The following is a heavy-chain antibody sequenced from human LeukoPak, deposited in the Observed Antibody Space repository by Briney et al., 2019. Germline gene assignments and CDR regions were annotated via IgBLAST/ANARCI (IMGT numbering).Heavy chain of an antibody. CDR1: TFAVSSTY. D-gene: IGHD3-16*01. CDR3: ARGRGAYYFYMDV. CDR2: IYSGGST. J-gene: IGHJ6*03. V-gene: IGHV3-53*01. Sequence: QAGGSLTLSCAASTFAVSSTYMSCDSQAPGKGMEWDSVIYSGGSTYYSDSVKGRFTISRDNSKNTLFLQMNSLRAEDTAVYYCARGRGAYYFYMDVWGKGTTVTVSS.